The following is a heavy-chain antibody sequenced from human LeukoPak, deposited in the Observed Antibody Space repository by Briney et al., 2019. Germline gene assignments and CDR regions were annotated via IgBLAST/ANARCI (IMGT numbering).Heavy chain of an antibody. CDR3: ASDRRSDSSGYAFDI. Sequence: GGSLRLSCAASGFIFSSYWMHWVRHAPGKGLAWVSRINTDGSSTSYADSVKGRFTISRDNAKNSLYLQMNSLGAEDTAFYYCASDRRSDSSGYAFDIWGQGTMVTVSS. V-gene: IGHV3-74*01. CDR2: INTDGSST. J-gene: IGHJ3*02. CDR1: GFIFSSYW. D-gene: IGHD3-22*01.